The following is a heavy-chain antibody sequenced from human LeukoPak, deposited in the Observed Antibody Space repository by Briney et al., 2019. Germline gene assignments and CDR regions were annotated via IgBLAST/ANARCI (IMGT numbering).Heavy chain of an antibody. CDR3: AKGGHYYGSGSVDFDY. CDR1: GFTFSSYA. CDR2: ISGSGGST. D-gene: IGHD3-10*01. V-gene: IGHV3-23*01. Sequence: PGGSLRLSCAASGFTFSSYAVSWVRQAPGKGLEWVSAISGSGGSTYYADSVKGRFTISRDNSKNTLYLQMNSLRAEDTAVYYCAKGGHYYGSGSVDFDYWGQGTLVTVSS. J-gene: IGHJ4*02.